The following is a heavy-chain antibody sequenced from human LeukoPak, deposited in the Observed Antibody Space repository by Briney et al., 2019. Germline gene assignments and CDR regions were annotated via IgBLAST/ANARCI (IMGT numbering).Heavy chain of an antibody. V-gene: IGHV3-73*01. Sequence: GGSLRLSCAASGFTFSGSAMHWVRQASGKGLEWVGRIRSKANSYATAYAASVKDRFTISRDDSKNTAYLQMNSLKTEDTAVYYCTGNYYGSGSYADFDYWGQGTLVTVSS. CDR3: TGNYYGSGSYADFDY. CDR2: IRSKANSYAT. J-gene: IGHJ4*02. D-gene: IGHD3-10*01. CDR1: GFTFSGSA.